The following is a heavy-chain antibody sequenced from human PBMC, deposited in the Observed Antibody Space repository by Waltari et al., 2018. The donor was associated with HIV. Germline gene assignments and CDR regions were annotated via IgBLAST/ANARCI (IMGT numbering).Heavy chain of an antibody. J-gene: IGHJ4*02. CDR1: GFTFSSYG. Sequence: QVQLVESGGGVVQPGRSLRLSCAASGFTFSSYGMPWVRQAPGKGLEWVAVISYDGSNKYYGDSVKGRFTISRDNSKNTLYLQMNSLRAEDTAVYYCAKGTYSSDDIFDYWGQGTLVTVSS. V-gene: IGHV3-30*18. CDR3: AKGTYSSDDIFDY. D-gene: IGHD6-19*01. CDR2: ISYDGSNK.